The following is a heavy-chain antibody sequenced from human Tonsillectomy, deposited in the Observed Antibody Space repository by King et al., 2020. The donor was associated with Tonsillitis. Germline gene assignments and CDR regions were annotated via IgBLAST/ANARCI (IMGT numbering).Heavy chain of an antibody. CDR1: GFTFSDYY. CDR2: ISGSGSTI. Sequence: VQLVESGGGLVKPGGSLRLSCAASGFTFSDYYMSWIRQAPGKGLEWVSYISGSGSTIYYADSVKGRFTISGDNAKNSLYLQMNSLRAEDTAVYYCGGAYYFGSGTYRIYYGLDVWGQGTTVTVSS. CDR3: GGAYYFGSGTYRIYYGLDV. J-gene: IGHJ6*02. V-gene: IGHV3-11*01. D-gene: IGHD3-10*01.